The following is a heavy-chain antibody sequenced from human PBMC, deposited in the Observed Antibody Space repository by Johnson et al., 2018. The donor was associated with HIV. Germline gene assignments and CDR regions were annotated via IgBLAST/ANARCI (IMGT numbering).Heavy chain of an antibody. CDR3: ARAWSLGAFDI. Sequence: VQLVESGGGLVPPGGSLRLSCTASEFTISGYYMSWVRQAPGKGLEWVSVISSGGTTYYADSVKGRFTVSRDNSGNTLYLQMNSLRAEDTAVYYCARAWSLGAFDIWGQGTMVTVSS. CDR2: ISSGGTT. J-gene: IGHJ3*02. D-gene: IGHD2-15*01. V-gene: IGHV3-66*01. CDR1: EFTISGYY.